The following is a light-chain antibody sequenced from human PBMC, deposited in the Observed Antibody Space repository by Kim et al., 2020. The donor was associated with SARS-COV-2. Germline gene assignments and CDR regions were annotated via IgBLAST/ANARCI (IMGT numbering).Light chain of an antibody. J-gene: IGKJ2*01. CDR2: VAS. CDR3: QQSESSPYT. V-gene: IGKV1-39*01. CDR1: QPIHFY. Sequence: DIHMTQSPSSLSASVGDTVSITCRASQPIHFYVNWFQQKPGKAPQLLIFVASSLRDGIPSRFSGSGIGTQFTLTISGLQPEDFATYYCQQSESSPYTFGQGTKLEIK.